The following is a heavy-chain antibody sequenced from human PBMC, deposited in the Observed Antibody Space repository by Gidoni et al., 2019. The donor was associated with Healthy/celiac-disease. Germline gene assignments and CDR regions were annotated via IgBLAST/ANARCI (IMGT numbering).Heavy chain of an antibody. D-gene: IGHD2-2*02. Sequence: EVHLLEPGGGLVQPWGSLSLSSAASGFPFSSYDMCWVRQAPGKGLGWVSAISGSGGSTYYADSVKGRFTISRDNSKNTLYLQMNSLRAEETAVYYCAKDIRRPYFDYRGQGTLVTVSS. CDR3: AKDIRRPYFDY. CDR1: GFPFSSYD. CDR2: ISGSGGST. V-gene: IGHV3-23*01. J-gene: IGHJ4*02.